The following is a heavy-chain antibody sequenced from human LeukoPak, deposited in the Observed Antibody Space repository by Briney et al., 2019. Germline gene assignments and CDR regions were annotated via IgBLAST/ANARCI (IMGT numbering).Heavy chain of an antibody. CDR3: ARSPSSIGAHMDV. CDR2: IYTSGST. Sequence: SETLSLTCTVSGGSISSYYWSWIRQPAGKGLEWNGRIYTSGSTNYNPSLKSRVTMSVDTSKNQFSLKLSSVTAADTAVYYCARSPSSIGAHMDVWGKGTTVTVSS. CDR1: GGSISSYY. J-gene: IGHJ6*03. V-gene: IGHV4-4*07. D-gene: IGHD3-16*01.